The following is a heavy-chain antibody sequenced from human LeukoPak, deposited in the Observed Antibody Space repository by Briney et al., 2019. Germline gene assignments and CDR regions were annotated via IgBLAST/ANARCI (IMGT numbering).Heavy chain of an antibody. CDR2: ISYDGSNK. CDR3: VSFYETY. D-gene: IGHD2/OR15-2a*01. CDR1: GFNFNSYT. V-gene: IGHV3-30-3*01. J-gene: IGHJ4*02. Sequence: GGSLRLSCAASGFNFNSYTMNWVRQAPGKGLEWVAVISYDGSNKYYADSVKGRFTISRDNSKNTLYLQMNSLRAEDTAVYYCVSFYETYWGRGTLVTVSS.